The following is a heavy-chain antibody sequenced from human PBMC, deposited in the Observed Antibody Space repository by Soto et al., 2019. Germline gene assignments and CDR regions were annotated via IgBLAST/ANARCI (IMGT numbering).Heavy chain of an antibody. D-gene: IGHD5-18*01. CDR1: GFTFSTYS. V-gene: IGHV3-21*01. Sequence: EVQLVESGGGLVKPGGSLRLSCAASGFTFSTYSMNWVRQAPGKGLEWVSSISSSSGYIYYADSVKGRFTISRDDAKNSLSLQMNSLRAADTAVYYCARVGSYSYGQGYGMDVWGQGTTVTVSS. CDR3: ARVGSYSYGQGYGMDV. J-gene: IGHJ6*02. CDR2: ISSSSGYI.